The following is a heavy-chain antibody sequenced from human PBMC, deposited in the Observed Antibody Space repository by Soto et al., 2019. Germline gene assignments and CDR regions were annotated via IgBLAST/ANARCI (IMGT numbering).Heavy chain of an antibody. CDR3: ARDYDKQQLVLRAVSGWFDP. Sequence: QVQLVQSGAEVKKPGASVKVSCKASGYTFTSYGISWVRQAPGQGLEWMGWISAYNGNTNYAQKLQGRVTMTTDTSTSTAYMELRSLRSDDTAVYYCARDYDKQQLVLRAVSGWFDPWGQGTLVTVSS. J-gene: IGHJ5*02. CDR1: GYTFTSYG. CDR2: ISAYNGNT. D-gene: IGHD6-13*01. V-gene: IGHV1-18*04.